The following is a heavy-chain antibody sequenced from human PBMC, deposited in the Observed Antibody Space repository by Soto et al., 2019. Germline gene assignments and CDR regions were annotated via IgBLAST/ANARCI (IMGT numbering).Heavy chain of an antibody. D-gene: IGHD5-18*01. CDR1: GGTFSSYS. J-gene: IGHJ4*02. CDR3: ARVPALRGYTHGPLDY. CDR2: VIPILGMA. Sequence: SVKVSCKASGGTFSSYSFSWVRQAPGQGLEWMGRVIPILGMANYAQKFQGRVTITADKSTSTVYMEMSSLRIEDTAVYYCARVPALRGYTHGPLDYWGQGTQVTAPQ. V-gene: IGHV1-69*04.